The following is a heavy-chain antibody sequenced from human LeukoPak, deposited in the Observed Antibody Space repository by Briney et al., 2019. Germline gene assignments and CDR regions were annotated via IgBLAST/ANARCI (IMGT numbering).Heavy chain of an antibody. V-gene: IGHV3-11*01. D-gene: IGHD5-24*01. J-gene: IGHJ4*02. Sequence: KAGGSLRLSCGAFGYIFNDYYMTWFRQAPGKAPEWLALIDPTGYNTYYAGSVKGRFTISRDNARNSLYIQMNGLRVEDTAIYYCTTTGGRDGDFWGQGTLVTVSS. CDR2: IDPTGYNT. CDR1: GYIFNDYY. CDR3: TTTGGRDGDF.